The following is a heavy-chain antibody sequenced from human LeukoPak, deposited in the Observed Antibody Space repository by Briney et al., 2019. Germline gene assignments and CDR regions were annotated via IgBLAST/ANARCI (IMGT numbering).Heavy chain of an antibody. CDR3: ARDSEPRGYSYGHVGY. D-gene: IGHD5-18*01. J-gene: IGHJ4*02. CDR2: ISYDGSNK. V-gene: IGHV3-30*04. CDR1: GFTFSSYA. Sequence: PGGSLRLSCAASGFTFSSYAMHWVRQAPGKGLEWVAVISYDGSNKYYADSVRGRFTISRDSSKNTLYLQMNSLRAEDTAVYYCARDSEPRGYSYGHVGYWGQGTLVTVSS.